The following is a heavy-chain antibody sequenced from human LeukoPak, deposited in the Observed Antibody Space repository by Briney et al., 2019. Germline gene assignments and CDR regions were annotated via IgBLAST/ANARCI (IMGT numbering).Heavy chain of an antibody. Sequence: PGGSLRLSCAGSGFALESYSLTWVRQAPGKGLEWVSSISSTSAYIHYADSVKGRFTISRDNVDNVVYLEMNSLGAEDTATYYCARVAVSGPTGWFDSWGQGTLVTVSS. V-gene: IGHV3-21*01. CDR3: ARVAVSGPTGWFDS. D-gene: IGHD2-8*02. CDR2: ISSTSAYI. J-gene: IGHJ5*01. CDR1: GFALESYS.